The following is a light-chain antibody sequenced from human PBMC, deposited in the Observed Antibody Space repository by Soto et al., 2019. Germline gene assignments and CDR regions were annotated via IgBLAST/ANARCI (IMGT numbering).Light chain of an antibody. V-gene: IGKV3-11*01. CDR2: DAS. CDR1: QSVSSY. Sequence: EIVLTQSPATLSLSPGERATLSCRACQSVSSYLAWYQHKPGQAPRLLIYDASNRATGIPARFSGSGSGTDFTLTISRLEPGDFAVYYCLHRYNWPLTFGGGTKVEVK. CDR3: LHRYNWPLT. J-gene: IGKJ4*01.